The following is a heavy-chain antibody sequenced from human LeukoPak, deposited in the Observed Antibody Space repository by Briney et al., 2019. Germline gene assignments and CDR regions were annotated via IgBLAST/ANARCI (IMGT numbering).Heavy chain of an antibody. CDR2: IRGSSGST. D-gene: IGHD1-26*01. J-gene: IGHJ3*02. V-gene: IGHV3-23*01. CDR3: AKVYRQVGATRPNDAFDI. Sequence: GGSLRLSCAAPGFTLRNYDINWVRQAPGKGLEWVSVIRGSSGSTYYADSVKGRFTISRDDSKNTLYLQMNSLRAEDTAVYYCAKVYRQVGATRPNDAFDIWGQGTMVTVSS. CDR1: GFTLRNYD.